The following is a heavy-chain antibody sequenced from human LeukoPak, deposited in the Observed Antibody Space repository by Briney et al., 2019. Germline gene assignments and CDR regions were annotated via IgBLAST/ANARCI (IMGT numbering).Heavy chain of an antibody. D-gene: IGHD3-3*01. Sequence: GGSLRLSCAASGFTFSSYGMHWVRQAPGKGLEWVAVIWYDGSNKYYADSVKGRFTISRDNAKNSLYLQMNSLRAEDTAVYYCARVLRDDFWSGYHPFDYWGQGTLVTVSS. V-gene: IGHV3-33*01. J-gene: IGHJ4*02. CDR3: ARVLRDDFWSGYHPFDY. CDR1: GFTFSSYG. CDR2: IWYDGSNK.